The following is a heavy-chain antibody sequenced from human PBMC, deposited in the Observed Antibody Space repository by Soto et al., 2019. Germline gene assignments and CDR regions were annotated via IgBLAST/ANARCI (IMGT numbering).Heavy chain of an antibody. CDR3: ARRDDSEAFDI. CDR1: GLSVSWEY. Sequence: EVQLVESGGGLFQPGGSLRISCADSGLSVSWEYISWVRQPPGKGLEWVSIIYRGGGTYYADSAKGRCIISRDASKNMVFLQVNNLRAEDTAIYYCARRDDSEAFDIWGQGTTVTVSS. J-gene: IGHJ3*02. V-gene: IGHV3-53*01. D-gene: IGHD5-18*01. CDR2: IYRGGGT.